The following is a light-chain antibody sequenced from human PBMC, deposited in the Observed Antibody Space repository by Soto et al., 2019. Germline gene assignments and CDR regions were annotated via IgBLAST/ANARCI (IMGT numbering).Light chain of an antibody. CDR1: SGHSSYA. J-gene: IGLJ2*01. CDR2: LNSDGSH. Sequence: QSVLTQSPSASASLGASVKLTCSLNSGHSSYAIAWHQQQPEKGPRYLMKLNSDGSHSKGDGIPDRCSGSSSGAERYLTISSLQSEDEADYYCQTWDTGIVVFGGGTKLTVL. CDR3: QTWDTGIVV. V-gene: IGLV4-69*01.